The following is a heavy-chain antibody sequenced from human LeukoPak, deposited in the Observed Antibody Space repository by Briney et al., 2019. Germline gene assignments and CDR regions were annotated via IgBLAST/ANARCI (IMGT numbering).Heavy chain of an antibody. Sequence: ASVKVSCKASGYTFTGYYMHWVRQAPRQGLEWMGIINPSGGSTSYAQKFQGRVTMTRDTSTSTVYMELSSLRSEDTAVYYCARCDYGSGSYLCGVDYWGQGTLVTVSS. J-gene: IGHJ4*02. CDR1: GYTFTGYY. D-gene: IGHD3-10*01. CDR2: INPSGGST. V-gene: IGHV1-46*01. CDR3: ARCDYGSGSYLCGVDY.